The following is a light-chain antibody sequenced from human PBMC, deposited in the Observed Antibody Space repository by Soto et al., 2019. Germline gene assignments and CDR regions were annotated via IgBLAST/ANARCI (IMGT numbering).Light chain of an antibody. Sequence: ESMLTQSPGTLSLSPGDRATLSCRASRSVSSRYITWYQQKPGQAPRLLIYGASIRATGIPDRFSGSGSGTDFTLTISRLEAEDFAVCYCQQFGDSPPAFTFGQGTKLEI. CDR1: RSVSSRY. J-gene: IGKJ2*01. V-gene: IGKV3-20*01. CDR3: QQFGDSPPAFT. CDR2: GAS.